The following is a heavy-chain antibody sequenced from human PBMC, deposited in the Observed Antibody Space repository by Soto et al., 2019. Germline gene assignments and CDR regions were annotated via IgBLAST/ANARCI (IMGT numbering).Heavy chain of an antibody. J-gene: IGHJ6*02. CDR3: ARDPGITIFGVVRVGYYGMDV. CDR2: ISAYNGNT. D-gene: IGHD3-3*01. V-gene: IGHV1-18*01. Sequence: ASVKVSCKASGYTFTSYGISWVQQAPGQGLEWMGWISAYNGNTNYAQKLQGRVTMTTDTSTSTAYMELRSLRSDDTAVYYCARDPGITIFGVVRVGYYGMDVWGQGTTVTVSS. CDR1: GYTFTSYG.